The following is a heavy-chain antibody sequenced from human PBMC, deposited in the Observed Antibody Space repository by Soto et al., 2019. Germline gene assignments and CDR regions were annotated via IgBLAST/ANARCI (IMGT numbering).Heavy chain of an antibody. CDR2: ISGNNVYV. CDR3: ARDRCSGGSCYRTYAFNM. V-gene: IGHV3-21*01. J-gene: IGHJ3*02. D-gene: IGHD2-15*01. Sequence: EAQLVESGGGLGKPGGSLRVSCAASGFNLSIYTMNWVRQAPGKGLEWVSSISGNNVYVYYADSVKGRFSISRDNAKNSLTLQMNSLRADDTALYYCARDRCSGGSCYRTYAFNMWGQGTLVTVS. CDR1: GFNLSIYT.